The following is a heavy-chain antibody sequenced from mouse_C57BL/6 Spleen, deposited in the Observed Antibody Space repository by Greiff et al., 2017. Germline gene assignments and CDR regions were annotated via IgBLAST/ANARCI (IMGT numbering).Heavy chain of an antibody. D-gene: IGHD3-1*01. CDR2: IDPENGDT. CDR1: GFNIKDDY. J-gene: IGHJ1*03. V-gene: IGHV14-4*01. CDR3: TNPLRATGYWYFDV. Sequence: EVQLQQSGAELVRPGASVKLSCTASGFNIKDDYMHWVKQRPEQGLEWIGWIDPENGDTEYASKFQGKATITADTSSNTAYLQLSSLTSEDTAVYYCTNPLRATGYWYFDVGGTGTTVTVSS.